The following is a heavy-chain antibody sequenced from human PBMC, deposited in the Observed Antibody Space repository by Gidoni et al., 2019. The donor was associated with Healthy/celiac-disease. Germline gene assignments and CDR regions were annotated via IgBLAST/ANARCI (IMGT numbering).Heavy chain of an antibody. D-gene: IGHD5-12*01. CDR3: ARGVEMATIRPTWYFDL. CDR2: IYTSGST. CDR1: GGSISSGSYY. Sequence: QVQLQESGPGLVKPSQTLSLTCTVSGGSISSGSYYWRWIRQPAGKGLEWIGRIYTSGSTNYNPSLKSRVTISVDTSKNQFSLKLSSVTAADTAVYYCARGVEMATIRPTWYFDLWGRGTLVTVSS. V-gene: IGHV4-61*02. J-gene: IGHJ2*01.